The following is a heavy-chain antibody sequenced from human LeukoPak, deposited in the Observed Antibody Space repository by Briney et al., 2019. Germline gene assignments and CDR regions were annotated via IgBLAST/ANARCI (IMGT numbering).Heavy chain of an antibody. CDR2: INHNGNVN. J-gene: IGHJ6*02. D-gene: IGHD5-24*01. CDR3: ARPGDGYNSYYYYYGMDV. CDR1: GFTFSSYW. Sequence: GGSLRLSCAASGFTFSSYWMNWARQAPGKGLEWVASINHNGNVNYYVDSVKGRFTISRDNAKNSLYLQMSNLRAEDTAVYFCARPGDGYNSYYYYYGMDVWGQGTTVTVSS. V-gene: IGHV3-7*03.